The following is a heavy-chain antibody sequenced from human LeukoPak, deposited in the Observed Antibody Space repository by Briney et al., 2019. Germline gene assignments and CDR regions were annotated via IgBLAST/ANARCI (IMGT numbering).Heavy chain of an antibody. J-gene: IGHJ4*02. Sequence: GASVKVSCKASGGTFSSYAISWVRQAPGQGLEWMGGIIPIFGTANYAQKLQGRVTMTTDTSTSTAYMELRSLRSDDTAVYYCARAGITIKKPIDYWGQGTLVTASS. CDR3: ARAGITIKKPIDY. CDR2: IIPIFGTA. CDR1: GGTFSSYA. D-gene: IGHD3-10*01. V-gene: IGHV1-69*05.